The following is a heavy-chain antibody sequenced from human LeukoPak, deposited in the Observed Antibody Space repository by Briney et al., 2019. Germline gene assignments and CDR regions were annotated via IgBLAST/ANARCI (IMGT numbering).Heavy chain of an antibody. Sequence: SETLSLTCAVSGGSISSGGYSWSWIRQPPGKGLEWIGYIYYSGSTNYNPSLKSRVTISVDTSKNQFSLKLSSVTAADTAVYYCARRTAAAGTWYFDLWGRGTLVTVSS. V-gene: IGHV4-61*08. J-gene: IGHJ2*01. CDR3: ARRTAAAGTWYFDL. CDR1: GGSISSGGYS. D-gene: IGHD6-13*01. CDR2: IYYSGST.